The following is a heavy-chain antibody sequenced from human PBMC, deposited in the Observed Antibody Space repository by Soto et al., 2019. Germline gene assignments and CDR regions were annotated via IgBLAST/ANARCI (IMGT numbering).Heavy chain of an antibody. Sequence: GASGKVSCKASGGTFSSYTISWVRQAPGQGLEWMGRIIPILGIANYAQKFQGRVTITADKSTSTAYMELSSLRSEDTAVYYCARDEGYYDFWSGPGDDAFDIWGQGTMVTVSS. CDR3: ARDEGYYDFWSGPGDDAFDI. V-gene: IGHV1-69*04. CDR1: GGTFSSYT. J-gene: IGHJ3*02. CDR2: IIPILGIA. D-gene: IGHD3-3*01.